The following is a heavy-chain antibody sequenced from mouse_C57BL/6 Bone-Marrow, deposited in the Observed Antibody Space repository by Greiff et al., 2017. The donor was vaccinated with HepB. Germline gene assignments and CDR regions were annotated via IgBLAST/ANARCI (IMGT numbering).Heavy chain of an antibody. CDR2: LWSGGST. J-gene: IGHJ2*01. V-gene: IGHV2-2*01. CDR3: ARKGAGTLYYFDY. CDR1: GFSLTSYG. D-gene: IGHD3-3*01. Sequence: VKLQESGPGLVQPSQRLSITCTVSGFSLTSYGVHWVRQSPGKGLEWLGVLWSGGSTDYNAAFISRLSISKDNSKSQVFFKMNSLQADDTAIYYCARKGAGTLYYFDYWGQGTTLTVSS.